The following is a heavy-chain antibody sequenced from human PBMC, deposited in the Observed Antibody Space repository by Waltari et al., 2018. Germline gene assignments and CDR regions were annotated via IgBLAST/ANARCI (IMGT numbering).Heavy chain of an antibody. D-gene: IGHD5-12*01. CDR3: ARHWKRNGYRFDP. Sequence: QLQLQESGPGLVKPSETLSLTCSVSVGSISSSRYYWGWIRQSPGKGLEWIGSIYYSGSIYYNPTLQSRVTISGDTSKNQFSLNLSSVTAADTAVYYCARHWKRNGYRFDPWGQGTRVNVSS. V-gene: IGHV4-39*01. CDR1: VGSISSSRYY. J-gene: IGHJ5*02. CDR2: IYYSGSI.